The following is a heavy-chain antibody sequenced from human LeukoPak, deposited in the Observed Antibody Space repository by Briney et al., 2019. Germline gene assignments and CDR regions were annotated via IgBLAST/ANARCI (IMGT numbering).Heavy chain of an antibody. CDR3: AKGYGYSYGTYYFDY. CDR1: GFTFSSYA. Sequence: GGSLRLSCAASGFTFSSYAMSWVRQAPGKGLEWVSAIGGSGGSTYYADSVKGRFTISRDNSKNTLYLQMNSLRAEDTAVYYCAKGYGYSYGTYYFDYWGQGTLVTVSS. V-gene: IGHV3-23*01. D-gene: IGHD5-18*01. J-gene: IGHJ4*02. CDR2: IGGSGGST.